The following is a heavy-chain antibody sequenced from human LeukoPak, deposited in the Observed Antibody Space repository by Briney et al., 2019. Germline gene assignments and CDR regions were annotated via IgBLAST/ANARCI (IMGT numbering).Heavy chain of an antibody. D-gene: IGHD3-3*01. V-gene: IGHV1-46*01. CDR2: INPSDGAT. CDR3: GREKREVLGAKWEVLFASYYTYYYMDV. CDR1: GYTFTMYY. J-gene: IGHJ6*03. Sequence: GASVKVSCKASGYTFTMYYIHWVRQAPGQGLEWMGMINPSDGATTYAQRFQGRVTMTRDMSTTTVYMDLRSLRSEDTAVCLYGREKREVLGAKWEVLFASYYTYYYMDVWGRGTTVTVSS.